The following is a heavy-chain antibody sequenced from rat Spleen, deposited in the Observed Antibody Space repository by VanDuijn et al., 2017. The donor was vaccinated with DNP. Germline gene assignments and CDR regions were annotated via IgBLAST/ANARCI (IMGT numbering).Heavy chain of an antibody. CDR1: GFTFSNYD. CDR3: ARLDYGSSTAMDA. V-gene: IGHV5-25*01. D-gene: IGHD1-11*01. CDR2: ISPSGGST. J-gene: IGHJ4*01. Sequence: EVQLVESGGGLVQPGRSLKLSCAASGFTFSNYDMAWVRQAPTKGLEWVASISPSGGSTYYRDSVKGRFTVSRDNAKSSLYLQMDSLRSEDTATYYCARLDYGSSTAMDAWGQGTSVTVSS.